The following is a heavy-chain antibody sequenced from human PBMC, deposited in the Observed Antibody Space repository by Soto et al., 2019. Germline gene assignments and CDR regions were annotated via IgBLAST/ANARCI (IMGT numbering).Heavy chain of an antibody. V-gene: IGHV3-30-3*01. CDR3: ARSAVAAYLFDY. CDR1: GFTFSSYA. J-gene: IGHJ4*02. Sequence: PGGSLRLSCAASGFTFSSYAMHWVRQAPGKGLEWVAVISHDGSNKYYADSVKGRFTISRDNSKNTLYLQMNSLRAEDTAVYYCARSAVAAYLFDYWGQGTLVTVSS. D-gene: IGHD6-19*01. CDR2: ISHDGSNK.